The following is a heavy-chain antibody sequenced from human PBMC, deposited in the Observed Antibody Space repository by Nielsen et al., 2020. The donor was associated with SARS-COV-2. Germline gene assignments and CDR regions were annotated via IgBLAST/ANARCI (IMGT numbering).Heavy chain of an antibody. Sequence: GESLKISCAASGFTFDDYGMSWVRQAPGKGLEWVSGINWNGGSTGYADSVKGRFTISRDNAKNSLYLQMNSLRDEDTAVYYCARVTTVSSTWNYYYGMDVWGQGTTVTVSS. CDR3: ARVTTVSSTWNYYYGMDV. CDR2: INWNGGST. D-gene: IGHD4-11*01. CDR1: GFTFDDYG. V-gene: IGHV3-20*04. J-gene: IGHJ6*02.